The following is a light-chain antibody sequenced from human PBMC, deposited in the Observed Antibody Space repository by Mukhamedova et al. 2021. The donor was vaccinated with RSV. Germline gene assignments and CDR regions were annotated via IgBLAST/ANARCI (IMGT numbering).Light chain of an antibody. J-gene: IGKJ4*01. Sequence: SCRTSQSISRYLAWYQQKPGQAPRLLMYDASKRATGIPAGFSGSGSETDFTLTITSLEPEDFAVYFCQQRGNWPPTFGGGTRVE. V-gene: IGKV3-11*01. CDR3: QQRGNWPPT. CDR1: QSISRY. CDR2: DAS.